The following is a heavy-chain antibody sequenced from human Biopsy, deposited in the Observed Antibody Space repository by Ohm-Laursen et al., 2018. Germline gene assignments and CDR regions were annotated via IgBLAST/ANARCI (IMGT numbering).Heavy chain of an antibody. J-gene: IGHJ4*01. Sequence: GSLRLSCVASGFTCSDYQMSWIRQTGGRGLVWVSHISSGGRTIFHADSVKGRFTISRDDAKGSLYLQMTNLRAEDTAVYYCGRSYGIMAAPVHLWGQGTLVTVSS. CDR2: ISSGGRTI. CDR1: GFTCSDYQ. CDR3: GRSYGIMAAPVHL. D-gene: IGHD3-16*01. V-gene: IGHV3-11*01.